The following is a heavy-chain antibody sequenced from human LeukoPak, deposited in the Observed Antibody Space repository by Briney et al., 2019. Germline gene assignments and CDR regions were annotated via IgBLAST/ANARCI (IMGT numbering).Heavy chain of an antibody. Sequence: GGSLRLSCAASGFTFSSYGMHWVRQAPGKGLEWVAVIWYDGSNKYYADSVKGRFTIPRDNSKNTLYLQMNSLRAEDTAVYYCARKYCTNGVCYTGFDYWGQGTLVTVSS. V-gene: IGHV3-33*01. CDR3: ARKYCTNGVCYTGFDY. J-gene: IGHJ4*02. CDR2: IWYDGSNK. CDR1: GFTFSSYG. D-gene: IGHD2-8*01.